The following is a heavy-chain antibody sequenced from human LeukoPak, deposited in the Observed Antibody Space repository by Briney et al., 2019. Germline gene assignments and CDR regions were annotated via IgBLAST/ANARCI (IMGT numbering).Heavy chain of an antibody. D-gene: IGHD3-9*01. J-gene: IGHJ4*02. CDR2: IYYSGST. V-gene: IGHV4-31*03. CDR1: GGSISSGGYY. CDR3: ASGSALRYFDWLRHPVGFDY. Sequence: PSETLSLTCTVSGGSISSGGYYWSWIRQHPGKGLEWIGYIYYSGSTYYNPSLKSRVTISVDTSKNQFSLKLSSVTAADTAVYYCASGSALRYFDWLRHPVGFDYCGQGTLVTVSS.